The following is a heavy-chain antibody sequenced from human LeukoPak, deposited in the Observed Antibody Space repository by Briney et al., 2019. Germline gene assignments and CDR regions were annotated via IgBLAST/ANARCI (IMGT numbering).Heavy chain of an antibody. V-gene: IGHV3-30*03. CDR3: ARGLYYYDSSGYKGY. CDR1: GFTFSSYG. J-gene: IGHJ4*02. Sequence: GGSLRLSCAASGFTFSSYGMHWVRQAPGKGLEWVAVISYDGSNKYYADSVKGRFTISRDNSKNTLYLQMNSLRAEDTAVYYCARGLYYYDSSGYKGYWGQGTLVTVSS. D-gene: IGHD3-22*01. CDR2: ISYDGSNK.